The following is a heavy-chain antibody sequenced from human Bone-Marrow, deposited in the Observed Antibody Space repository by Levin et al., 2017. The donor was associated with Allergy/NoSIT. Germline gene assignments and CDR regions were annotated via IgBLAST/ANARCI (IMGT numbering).Heavy chain of an antibody. CDR1: GGSISSRSYY. V-gene: IGHV4-39*01. J-gene: IGHJ5*02. CDR2: IYYSGST. CDR3: ARPKLRITMVRGLWGWFDP. D-gene: IGHD3-10*01. Sequence: SETLSLTCTVSGGSISSRSYYWGWIRQPPGKGLEWIGSIYYSGSTYYNPSLKSRVTISVDTSKNQFSLKLSSVTAADTAVYYCARPKLRITMVRGLWGWFDPWGQGTLVTVSS.